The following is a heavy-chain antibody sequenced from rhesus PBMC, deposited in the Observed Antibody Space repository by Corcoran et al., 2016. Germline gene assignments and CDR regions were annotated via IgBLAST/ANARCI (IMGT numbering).Heavy chain of an antibody. D-gene: IGHD4-23*01. V-gene: IGHV2S1*01. CDR3: ARVTVPTPHYGLDS. CDR2: IYWDDDK. J-gene: IGHJ6*01. CDR1: GFSLSTRGMG. Sequence: QVTLKESGPALVKPTQTLTLTCTFSGFSLSTRGMGVGWIRQPPGKALEWLASIYWDDDKYYSTSLKSRLTISKDTSKNQVVLTRTNMDPVDTATYYCARVTVPTPHYGLDSWGQGVVVTVSS.